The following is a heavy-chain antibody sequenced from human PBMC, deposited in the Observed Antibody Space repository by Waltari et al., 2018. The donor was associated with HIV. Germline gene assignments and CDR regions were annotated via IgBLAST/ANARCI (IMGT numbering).Heavy chain of an antibody. CDR2: TYHRSEWNY. D-gene: IGHD5-18*01. CDR1: GDSVSSDTAA. CDR3: VSDSYGFDT. V-gene: IGHV6-1*01. J-gene: IGHJ5*02. Sequence: KQSGPGLVEASHSIFLSCVISGDSVSSDTAAWNWVRQSPAGGLQWLGRTYHRSEWNYDYSVSLQGRMVINLDIAKNQFSLHLSSVTPGDTATYYCVSDSYGFDTWGEGTLVNVPP.